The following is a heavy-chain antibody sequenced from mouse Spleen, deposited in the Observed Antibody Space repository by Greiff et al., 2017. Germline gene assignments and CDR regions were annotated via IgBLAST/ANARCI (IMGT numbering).Heavy chain of an antibody. J-gene: IGHJ3*01. D-gene: IGHD4-1*01. CDR3: ARALTGTWFAY. CDR2: IYPSDSET. Sequence: QVQLQQSGAELVRPGSSVKLSCKASGYTFTSYWMDWVKQRPGQGLEWIGNIYPSDSETHYNQKFKDKATLTVDKSSSTAYMQLSSLTSEDSAVYYCARALTGTWFAYWGQGTLVTVSA. V-gene: IGHV1-61*01. CDR1: GYTFTSYW.